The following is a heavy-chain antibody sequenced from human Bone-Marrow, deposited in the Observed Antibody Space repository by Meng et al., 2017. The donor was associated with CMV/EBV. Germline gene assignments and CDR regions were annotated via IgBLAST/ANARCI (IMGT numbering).Heavy chain of an antibody. D-gene: IGHD2-15*01. Sequence: SVKVSCKASGYTFTGYYMQWVRQAPGQGLEWMGRIFPILSTADYAQKFQGRVTITADKSTATAYMEVSSLRSEDTAVYYCARSSLPLGYCSGGGCYFDLDYWGQGTLVTVSS. CDR3: ARSSLPLGYCSGGGCYFDLDY. CDR1: GYTFTGYY. J-gene: IGHJ4*02. V-gene: IGHV1-69*08. CDR2: IFPILSTA.